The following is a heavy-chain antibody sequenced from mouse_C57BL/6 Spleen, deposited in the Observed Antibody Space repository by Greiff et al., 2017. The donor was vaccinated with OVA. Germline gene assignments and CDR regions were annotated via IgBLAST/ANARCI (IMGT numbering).Heavy chain of an antibody. Sequence: EVKLVESGGGLVKPGGSLKLSCAASGFTFSSYAMSWVRQTPEKRLEWVATISDGGSYTYYPDNVKGRFTLSRDNAKNNLYLQMSHLKSEDTAMYYCARPLGPPPYYFDYWGQGTTLTVSS. V-gene: IGHV5-4*03. CDR1: GFTFSSYA. CDR3: ARPLGPPPYYFDY. D-gene: IGHD3-3*01. J-gene: IGHJ2*01. CDR2: ISDGGSYT.